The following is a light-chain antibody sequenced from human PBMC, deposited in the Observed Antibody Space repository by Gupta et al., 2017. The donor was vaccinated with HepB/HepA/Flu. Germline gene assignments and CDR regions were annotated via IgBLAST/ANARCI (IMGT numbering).Light chain of an antibody. CDR2: DDS. Sequence: SYVLTQPPSVSVAPGKTARITCGGNNIGSKRVHWYLQKPGQAPVLVVYDDSDRPSGIPERFSGSNSVNTATLTISRVEAGDEADYYCQVWDSSSDHPDVVFGGGTKLTVL. V-gene: IGLV3-21*03. CDR3: QVWDSSSDHPDVV. J-gene: IGLJ2*01. CDR1: NIGSKR.